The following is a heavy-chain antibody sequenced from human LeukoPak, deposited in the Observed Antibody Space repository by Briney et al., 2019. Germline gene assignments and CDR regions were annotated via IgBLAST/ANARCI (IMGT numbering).Heavy chain of an antibody. J-gene: IGHJ4*02. CDR3: ARDNRFSYGYWDYFDY. CDR2: IIPIFGTA. Sequence: SVTVSCTASGGTFSSYAISWVRQAPGQGLEWMGGIIPIFGTANYAQKFQGRVTITADKSTSTAYMELSSLRSEDTAVYYCARDNRFSYGYWDYFDYWGQGTLVTVSS. D-gene: IGHD5-18*01. CDR1: GGTFSSYA. V-gene: IGHV1-69*06.